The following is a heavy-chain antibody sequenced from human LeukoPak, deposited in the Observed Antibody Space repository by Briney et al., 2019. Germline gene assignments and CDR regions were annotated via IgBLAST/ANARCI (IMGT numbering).Heavy chain of an antibody. CDR2: INPNSGGT. CDR1: GYTFTGYY. J-gene: IGHJ4*02. V-gene: IGHV1-2*02. Sequence: ASVKVSCKASGYTFTGYYMHWVRQAPGQGLEWMGWINPNSGGTNYAQKFQGRVTMTRDTSISTAYMELSRLRSDDTAVYYCARFPYYDFRSGYSQYLDYWGQGTLVTVSS. CDR3: ARFPYYDFRSGYSQYLDY. D-gene: IGHD3-3*01.